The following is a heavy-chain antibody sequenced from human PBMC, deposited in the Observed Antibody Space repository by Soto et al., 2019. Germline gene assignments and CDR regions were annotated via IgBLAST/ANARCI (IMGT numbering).Heavy chain of an antibody. J-gene: IGHJ6*02. V-gene: IGHV1-3*05. CDR3: ASAYCGGDCSNYYYGMDV. CDR1: GYTFTSYA. D-gene: IGHD2-21*02. Sequence: QVQLVQSGAEEKKPGASVKVSCKASGYTFTSYAMHWVRQAPGQRLEWMGWINAGNGNTKYLQKFQGRVTITRDTSASTAYMELSSLRSEDTAVYYCASAYCGGDCSNYYYGMDVWGQGTTVTVSS. CDR2: INAGNGNT.